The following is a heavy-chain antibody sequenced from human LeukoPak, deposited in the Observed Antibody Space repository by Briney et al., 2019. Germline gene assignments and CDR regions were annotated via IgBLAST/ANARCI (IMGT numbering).Heavy chain of an antibody. Sequence: ASVKVSCKVSGYTLTELSMHWLRQAPGKGLEWMGGFDPEDGETIYAQKFQGRVTMTEDTSTDTAYMELSSLRSEDTAVYYCATSSITMIVVPHYQYYFDYWGQGTLVTVSS. V-gene: IGHV1-24*01. J-gene: IGHJ4*02. CDR3: ATSSITMIVVPHYQYYFDY. CDR2: FDPEDGET. CDR1: GYTLTELS. D-gene: IGHD3-22*01.